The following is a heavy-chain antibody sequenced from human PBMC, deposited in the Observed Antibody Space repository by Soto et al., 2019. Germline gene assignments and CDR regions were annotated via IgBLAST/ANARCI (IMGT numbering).Heavy chain of an antibody. V-gene: IGHV1-3*05. Sequence: QVQLVQSGAEEKKPGASVKVSCKASGYTFTSYAMHWVRQAPGQRLEWMGWINAGNGNTKYSQKFQGRVTITRDTSARTADMELSSLRSEDTAVYYCARGPSSGPSNYWGQGTLVAVS. J-gene: IGHJ4*02. CDR2: INAGNGNT. CDR1: GYTFTSYA. D-gene: IGHD3-10*01. CDR3: ARGPSSGPSNY.